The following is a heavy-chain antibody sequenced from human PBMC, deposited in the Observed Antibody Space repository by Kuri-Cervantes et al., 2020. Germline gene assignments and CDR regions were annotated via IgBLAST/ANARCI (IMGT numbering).Heavy chain of an antibody. CDR2: MYYSGST. CDR1: GGSISRNDYY. D-gene: IGHD2-2*01. V-gene: IGHV4-39*07. CDR3: ARRCPFEGVVVPAAKYYYYYYMDV. Sequence: GSLRLSCTVSGGSISRNDYYWGWIRQPPGKGLEWIASMYYSGSTNYNPSLKSRVTISVDTSKNQFSLKLSSVTAADTAVYYCARRCPFEGVVVPAAKYYYYYYMDVWGKGTTVTVSS. J-gene: IGHJ6*03.